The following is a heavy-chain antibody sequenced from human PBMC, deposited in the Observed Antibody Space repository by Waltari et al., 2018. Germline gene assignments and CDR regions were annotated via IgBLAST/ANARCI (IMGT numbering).Heavy chain of an antibody. CDR1: GGSISSHY. J-gene: IGHJ4*02. Sequence: QVQLQESGPGLVKPSETLSLTCTVSGGSISSHYWSWIRQPPGKGLEWIGYIYYSGSTNYNPSLKSRVTISVDTSKNQFSLKLSSVTAADTAVYYCATRTLSRNMGNDYWGQGTLVTVSS. CDR2: IYYSGST. V-gene: IGHV4-59*11. CDR3: ATRTLSRNMGNDY. D-gene: IGHD3-3*02.